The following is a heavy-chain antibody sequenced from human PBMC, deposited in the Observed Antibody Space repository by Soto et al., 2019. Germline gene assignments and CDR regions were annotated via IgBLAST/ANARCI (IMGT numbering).Heavy chain of an antibody. D-gene: IGHD2-2*01. CDR2: INHSGST. J-gene: IGHJ5*02. CDR3: ARVRVRAVPFDP. V-gene: IGHV4-34*01. Sequence: SQTLSLTCAVYGGSFSGYYWSWIRQPPGKGLEWIGEINHSGSTNYNPSLKSRVTISVDTSKNQFSLKLSSVTAADTAVYYCARVRVRAVPFDPWGQGTLVTVSS. CDR1: GGSFSGYY.